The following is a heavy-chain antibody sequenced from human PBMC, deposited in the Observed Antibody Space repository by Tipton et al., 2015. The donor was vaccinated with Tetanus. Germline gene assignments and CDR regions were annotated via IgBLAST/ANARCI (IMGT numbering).Heavy chain of an antibody. D-gene: IGHD1-26*01. V-gene: IGHV4-59*08. J-gene: IGHJ1*01. Sequence: TLSLTCTVSGGSISSYYWSWIRQPPGKGLEWIGYIYYSGSTNYNPSLKSRVTISVDTSKNQFSLKLSSVTAADTAVYYCARLIVGATTSEYFQHWGQGTLVTFSS. CDR1: GGSISSYY. CDR3: ARLIVGATTSEYFQH. CDR2: IYYSGST.